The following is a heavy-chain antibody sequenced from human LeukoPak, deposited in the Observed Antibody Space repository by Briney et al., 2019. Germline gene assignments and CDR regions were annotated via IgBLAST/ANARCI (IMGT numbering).Heavy chain of an antibody. D-gene: IGHD1-1*01. V-gene: IGHV4-30-4*08. CDR2: IYYSGST. CDR3: ARSHDPLYFDF. CDR1: GGSISSSSYY. Sequence: SETLSLTCTVSGGSISSSSYYWSWIRQPPGKGLEYIGYIYYSGSTYYNPSLKSRVTISEDTSKNQFSLQLNSVTAADTAVYYCARSHDPLYFDFWGQGTLVTVSS. J-gene: IGHJ4*02.